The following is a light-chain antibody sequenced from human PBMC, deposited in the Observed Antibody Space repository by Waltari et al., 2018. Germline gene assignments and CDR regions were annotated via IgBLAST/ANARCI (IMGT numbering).Light chain of an antibody. Sequence: EIVMTQSQANLSVSPGERATLSCRASQSVSSNLAWYQQKPGQAPRLLIYATSTRATGVPDRFSGSGSETEFTLTISSLQSEDFAVYYCQQYNNWPPATFGGGTKVEIK. J-gene: IGKJ4*01. CDR2: ATS. V-gene: IGKV3-15*01. CDR3: QQYNNWPPAT. CDR1: QSVSSN.